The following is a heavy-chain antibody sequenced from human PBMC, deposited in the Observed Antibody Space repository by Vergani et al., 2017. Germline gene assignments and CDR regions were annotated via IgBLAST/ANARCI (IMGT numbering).Heavy chain of an antibody. CDR2: IDHTGRP. D-gene: IGHD4-11*01. CDR1: GGSFTSYH. V-gene: IGHV4-34*01. J-gene: IGHJ6*02. CDR3: ARVNTETNGHLYYFYDMDV. Sequence: QVQLQQWGGGLLKPSETLSLTCVVNGGSFTSYHWTWIRQSPGEGLEWVGDIDHTGRPYLNPSLKSRLTMSVDKSRNQFSLTLNSVTATDTAIYFCARVNTETNGHLYYFYDMDVWGQGTAVTVS.